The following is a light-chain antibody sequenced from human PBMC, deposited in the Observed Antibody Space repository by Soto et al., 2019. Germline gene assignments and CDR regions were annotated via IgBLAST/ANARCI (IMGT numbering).Light chain of an antibody. CDR3: QQYGSSTWT. CDR1: QSISSSY. V-gene: IGKV3-20*01. J-gene: IGKJ1*01. CDR2: AAS. Sequence: EIVLTQSPGTLSLSPGERATLSCRASQSISSSYLAWYQQKPGQAPRHLIYAASSKATGIPDRFSGSGSGTHFTLTITRLEPEDLAVYYCQQYGSSTWTFGQGTKVEIK.